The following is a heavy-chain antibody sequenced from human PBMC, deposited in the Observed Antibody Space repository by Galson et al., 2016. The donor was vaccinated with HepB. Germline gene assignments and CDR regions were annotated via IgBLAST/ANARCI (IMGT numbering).Heavy chain of an antibody. CDR2: VSYDGTNK. CDR3: ARGQTSFYYYYALDV. J-gene: IGHJ6*02. V-gene: IGHV3-30*03. Sequence: SLRLSCAVSGLTFSSYGMHWVRQAPGKGLEWVATVSYDGTNKDYVDSVKGRFTISRDNAKNTLYLQMNSLRSEDTAVYYCARGQTSFYYYYALDVWGQGTTVTVSS. CDR1: GLTFSSYG.